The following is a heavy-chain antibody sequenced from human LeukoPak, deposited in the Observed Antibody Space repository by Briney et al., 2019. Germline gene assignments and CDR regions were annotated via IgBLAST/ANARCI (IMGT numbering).Heavy chain of an antibody. D-gene: IGHD3-10*01. Sequence: SETLSLTCTVSGGSISSSSYYWGWIRQPPGKGLEWIGSIYYSGSTYYNPSLKSRVTISVDTSKNQFSLKLSSVTAADTAVYYCAREEYYYGSGSYYTYWGQGTLVTVSS. V-gene: IGHV4-39*07. CDR1: GGSISSSSYY. J-gene: IGHJ4*02. CDR2: IYYSGST. CDR3: AREEYYYGSGSYYTY.